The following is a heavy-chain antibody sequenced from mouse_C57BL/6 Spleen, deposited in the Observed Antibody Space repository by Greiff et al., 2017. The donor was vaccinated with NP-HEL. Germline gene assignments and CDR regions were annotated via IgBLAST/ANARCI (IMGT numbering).Heavy chain of an antibody. V-gene: IGHV1-50*01. CDR2: IDPSDSYT. Sequence: QVQLQQPGAELVKPGASVKLSCKASGYTFTSYWMQWVKQRPGQGLEWIGEIDPSDSYTNHNQKFKGKATLTVDTSSSTAYMQLSSLTSEDSAVYYCARHSNYDYWGQGTTLTVSS. J-gene: IGHJ2*01. CDR3: ARHSNYDY. CDR1: GYTFTSYW. D-gene: IGHD2-5*01.